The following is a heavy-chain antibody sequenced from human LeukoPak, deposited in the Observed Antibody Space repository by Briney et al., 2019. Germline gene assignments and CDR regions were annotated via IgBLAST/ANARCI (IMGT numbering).Heavy chain of an antibody. CDR1: GFTFSSYT. Sequence: PGGSLRLSCAASGFTFSSYTMNWVRQAPGKGLEWVSGISGSGGSTYYADSVKGRFTISRDDSKNTLFLQMNSLRAEDTAVYYCAKDPVDYGGDDADFWGQGTLVTVSS. CDR2: ISGSGGST. D-gene: IGHD4-23*01. CDR3: AKDPVDYGGDDADF. V-gene: IGHV3-23*01. J-gene: IGHJ4*02.